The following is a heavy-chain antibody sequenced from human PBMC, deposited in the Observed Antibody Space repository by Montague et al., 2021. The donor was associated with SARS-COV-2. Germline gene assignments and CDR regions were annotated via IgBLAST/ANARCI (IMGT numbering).Heavy chain of an antibody. V-gene: IGHV3-33*01. CDR2: IWYDGSNK. D-gene: IGHD3-10*01. CDR3: ARDRVIMVRGVILYYYGMDT. CDR1: GFTFSSYG. Sequence: SLRLSCAASGFTFSSYGMHWVRQAPGKGLEWVAVIWYDGSNKYYADSVKGRFTISRDNSKNTLYLQMNSLRAEDTAVYYCARDRVIMVRGVILYYYGMDTWGQGTTVTVSS. J-gene: IGHJ6*02.